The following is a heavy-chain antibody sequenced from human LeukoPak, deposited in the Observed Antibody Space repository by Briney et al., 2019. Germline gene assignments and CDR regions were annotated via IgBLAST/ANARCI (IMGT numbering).Heavy chain of an antibody. CDR2: INPSSGGT. D-gene: IGHD2-21*02. CDR3: ARDPSYCGGDCYAFDI. J-gene: IGHJ3*02. CDR1: GYTFINYY. Sequence: ASVKVSCKASGYTFINYYLHWVRQAPGQGLEWMGIINPSSGGTSYAQKFQGRVTMTRATSTSTVYMELSSRRPEDTAVYYCARDPSYCGGDCYAFDIWGQGTMVTVSS. V-gene: IGHV1-46*01.